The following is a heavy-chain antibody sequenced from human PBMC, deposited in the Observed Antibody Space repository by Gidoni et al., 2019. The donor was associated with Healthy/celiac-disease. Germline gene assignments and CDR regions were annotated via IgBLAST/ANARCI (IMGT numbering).Heavy chain of an antibody. J-gene: IGHJ5*02. Sequence: QVQLVQSGAEVKKPGSSVKVSCKASGGTFSSYAISWVRQAPGQGLEWMGGIIPIFGTANYAQKFQGRVTITADESTSTAYMELSSLRSEDTAVYYCARCLEGQQLVLGRYNWFDPWGQGTLVTVSS. D-gene: IGHD6-13*01. CDR3: ARCLEGQQLVLGRYNWFDP. V-gene: IGHV1-69*01. CDR1: GGTFSSYA. CDR2: IIPIFGTA.